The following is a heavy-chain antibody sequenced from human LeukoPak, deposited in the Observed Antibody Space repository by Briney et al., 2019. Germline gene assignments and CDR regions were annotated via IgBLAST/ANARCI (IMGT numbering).Heavy chain of an antibody. Sequence: ASVKVSCKASGYTFTGYYMHWVRQAPGQGLEWMGWINPNSGGTNYAQKFQGWVTMTRDTSISTAYMELSRLRSDDTAVYYCAREALAGTTGYYYYGMDVWGQGTTVTVSS. CDR3: AREALAGTTGYYYYGMDV. CDR2: INPNSGGT. CDR1: GYTFTGYY. J-gene: IGHJ6*02. D-gene: IGHD1-1*01. V-gene: IGHV1-2*04.